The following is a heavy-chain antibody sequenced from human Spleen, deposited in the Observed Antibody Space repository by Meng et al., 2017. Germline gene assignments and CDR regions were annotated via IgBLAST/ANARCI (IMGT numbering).Heavy chain of an antibody. CDR1: GFTFSSYG. CDR3: ARDATGRLILRGFDY. V-gene: IGHV3-23*01. CDR2: ISGSGGST. J-gene: IGHJ4*02. Sequence: GESLKISCAASGFTFSSYGMHWVRQAPGKGLEWVSTISGSGGSTYYADSVKGRFTISRDNSRNTLYLQMSSLRAEDTAVYYCARDATGRLILRGFDYWGQGNLVTVSS. D-gene: IGHD1-26*01.